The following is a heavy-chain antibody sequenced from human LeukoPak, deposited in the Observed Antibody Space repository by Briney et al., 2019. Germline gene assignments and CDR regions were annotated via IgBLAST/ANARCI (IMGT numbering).Heavy chain of an antibody. D-gene: IGHD2-2*01. J-gene: IGHJ4*02. Sequence: ASVKVSYKASGYTFTGYYMHWVRQAPGQGLEWMGWINPNSGGTNYAQKFQGRVTMTRDTSISTAYMELSRLRSDDTAVYYCARNVVVVPAAKYFGYWGQGTLVTVSS. CDR2: INPNSGGT. V-gene: IGHV1-2*02. CDR1: GYTFTGYY. CDR3: ARNVVVVPAAKYFGY.